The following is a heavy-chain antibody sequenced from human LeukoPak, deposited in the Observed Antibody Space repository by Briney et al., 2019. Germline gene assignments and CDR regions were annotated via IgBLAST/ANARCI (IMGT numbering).Heavy chain of an antibody. D-gene: IGHD5-24*01. Sequence: GGSLRLSCAASGFTFSSYAMHWVRQAPGKGLVWVSRINSDGSSTSYADSVKGRFTISRDNAKNTLYLQMNSLRAEDTAVYYCARGTWATLYYYYMDVWGKGTTVTVSS. CDR2: INSDGSST. CDR1: GFTFSSYA. J-gene: IGHJ6*03. CDR3: ARGTWATLYYYYMDV. V-gene: IGHV3-74*01.